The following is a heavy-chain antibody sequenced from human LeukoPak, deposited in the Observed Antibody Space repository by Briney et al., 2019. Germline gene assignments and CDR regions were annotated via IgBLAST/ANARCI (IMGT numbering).Heavy chain of an antibody. J-gene: IGHJ4*02. CDR1: GGSISSSSYY. CDR3: ARDVGDSGYNYMFDY. V-gene: IGHV4-61*02. CDR2: IYTSGKT. D-gene: IGHD5-12*01. Sequence: SETLSLTCTVSGGSISSSSYYWGWIRQPAGKGLEWIGRIYTSGKTNYNPSLKSRVTMSVDTSKNQFSLKLSSVTAADTAVYYCARDVGDSGYNYMFDYWGQGTLVTVSS.